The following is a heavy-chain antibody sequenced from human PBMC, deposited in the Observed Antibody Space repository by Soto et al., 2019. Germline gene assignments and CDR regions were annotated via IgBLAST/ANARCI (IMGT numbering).Heavy chain of an antibody. V-gene: IGHV3-74*01. CDR2: INSDGSSI. CDR3: VRDKPHNWFDP. J-gene: IGHJ5*02. CDR1: GFTFSSYW. Sequence: PGGSLRLSCAASGFTFSSYWMHWVRQAPGKGLMWVSRINSDGSSISYADSVKGRFTISRDNAKNTLFLQMNSLRAEDTAVYYCVRDKPHNWFDPWGQGTPVTVSS.